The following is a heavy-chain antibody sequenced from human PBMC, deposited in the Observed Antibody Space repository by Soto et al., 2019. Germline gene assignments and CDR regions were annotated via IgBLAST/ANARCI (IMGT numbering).Heavy chain of an antibody. D-gene: IGHD3-22*01. CDR2: ISYDGSNK. CDR1: GFTFSSYA. J-gene: IGHJ4*02. Sequence: QVQLVESGGGVVQPGRSLRLSCAASGFTFSSYAMHWVRQAPGKGLEWVAVISYDGSNKYYADSVKGRFTISRDNSKNTLYLQMNSLRAEDTAVYYCARDTFDYYDSSALDYWGQGTLVTVSS. CDR3: ARDTFDYYDSSALDY. V-gene: IGHV3-30-3*01.